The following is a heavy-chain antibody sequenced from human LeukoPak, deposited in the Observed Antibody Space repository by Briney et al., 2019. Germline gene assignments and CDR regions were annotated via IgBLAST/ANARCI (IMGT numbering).Heavy chain of an antibody. J-gene: IGHJ4*02. CDR3: ARDRGAAYSSSWYFISSIRSY. D-gene: IGHD6-13*01. CDR2: ISSSSSTI. CDR1: GFTFSSYS. V-gene: IGHV3-48*01. Sequence: GGSLRLSCAASGFTFSSYSMNWVRQAPGKGLEWVSYISSSSSTIYYADSVKGRLTISRDNAKNSLYLQMNSLRAEDTAVYYCARDRGAAYSSSWYFISSIRSYWGQGTLVTVSS.